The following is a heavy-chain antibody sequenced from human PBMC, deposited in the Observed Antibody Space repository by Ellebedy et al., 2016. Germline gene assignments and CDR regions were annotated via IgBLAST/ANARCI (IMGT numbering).Heavy chain of an antibody. CDR2: IYPGDSDT. D-gene: IGHD4-23*01. CDR1: GYSFTSYW. CDR3: ASLSADYGGNSGWNY. J-gene: IGHJ4*02. V-gene: IGHV5-51*01. Sequence: GESLKISXKGSGYSFTSYWIGWVRQMPGKGLEWMGIIYPGDSDTRYSPSFHGQVTISADKSISTAYLQWSSLKASDTAMYYCASLSADYGGNSGWNYWGQGTLVTVSS.